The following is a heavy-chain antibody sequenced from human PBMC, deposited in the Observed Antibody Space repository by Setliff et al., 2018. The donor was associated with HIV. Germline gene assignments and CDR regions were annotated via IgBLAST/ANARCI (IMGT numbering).Heavy chain of an antibody. CDR2: VTEGGNI. D-gene: IGHD3-16*02. CDR1: GESFSGYH. Sequence: SETLSLTCAVHGESFSGYHWTWIRQPPGKGLEWIGAVTEGGNINYNPSLKSRVTISVDTSKNQFSLKLSYVTAADTAVYYCARHEGRSYYDYVWGSSRPVDAFDIWGQGTMVTVSS. CDR3: ARHEGRSYYDYVWGSSRPVDAFDI. J-gene: IGHJ3*02. V-gene: IGHV4-34*01.